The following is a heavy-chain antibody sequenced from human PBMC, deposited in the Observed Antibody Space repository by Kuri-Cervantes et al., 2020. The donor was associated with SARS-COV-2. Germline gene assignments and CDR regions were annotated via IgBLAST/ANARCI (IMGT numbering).Heavy chain of an antibody. CDR1: GGSFSGYY. D-gene: IGHD6-13*01. V-gene: IGHV4-34*01. J-gene: IGHJ4*02. Sequence: SETLSLTCAVYGGSFSGYYWSWIRQPPGKGLEWVGEINHSGSTNYNPSLKSRVTISVDTSKNQFSLKLSSVTAADTAVYYCARHQTYSNSWYVFDYWGQGTLVTVSS. CDR2: INHSGST. CDR3: ARHQTYSNSWYVFDY.